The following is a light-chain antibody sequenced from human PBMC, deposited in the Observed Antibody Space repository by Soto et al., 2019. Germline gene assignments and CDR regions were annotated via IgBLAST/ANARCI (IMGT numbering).Light chain of an antibody. V-gene: IGLV2-14*01. J-gene: IGLJ3*02. Sequence: QSVLTQPASVSGSPGQSITIPCTGTSSDIGSNNYVSWFQQRPGKAPTLIIYEVSNRPSGVSTHFSGSKSGNTASLTISGLLPEDEAEYYCSSYTTTPRLFGGGTKLTVL. CDR3: SSYTTTPRL. CDR1: SSDIGSNNY. CDR2: EVS.